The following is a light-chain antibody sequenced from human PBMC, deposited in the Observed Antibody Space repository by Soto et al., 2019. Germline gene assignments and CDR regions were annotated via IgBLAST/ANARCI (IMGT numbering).Light chain of an antibody. V-gene: IGLV1-44*01. CDR2: YNN. CDR3: AAWDDSLYGWV. J-gene: IGLJ3*02. Sequence: QSVLTQPPSASGTPGQRVTISCSGSSSNIGSNTVNWYQQLPGTVPTLLIYYNNQRPSGVPDRFSGSKSGTSASLAISGLQSEDEAHYYCAAWDDSLYGWVFGGGTKVTVL. CDR1: SSNIGSNT.